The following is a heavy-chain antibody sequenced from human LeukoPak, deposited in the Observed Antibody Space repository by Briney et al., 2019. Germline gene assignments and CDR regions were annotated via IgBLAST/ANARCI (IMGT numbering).Heavy chain of an antibody. V-gene: IGHV3-7*01. Sequence: GGSLRLSCAASGFTFSSYWMSWVRQAPGKGLEWVANINQDGGKKYYVDSVKGRFTISRDNTENSLYLQMNSLRTQDTAVYYCARAYQWRDFDYWGQGTLVTVSS. CDR3: ARAYQWRDFDY. D-gene: IGHD6-19*01. CDR2: INQDGGKK. J-gene: IGHJ4*02. CDR1: GFTFSSYW.